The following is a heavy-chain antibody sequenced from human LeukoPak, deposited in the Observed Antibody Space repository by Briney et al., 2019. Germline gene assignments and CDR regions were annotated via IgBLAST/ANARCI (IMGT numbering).Heavy chain of an antibody. Sequence: RSGGSLRLSCAASGFIFSSYWMHWVRHAPGKGLVWVSRINNDGSGITYADSVKGRFTISRDNAKNTLYLQMNSLRAEDTAVYYCARGRYSSGYVADYWGQGTLVTVPS. D-gene: IGHD5-18*01. V-gene: IGHV3-74*01. J-gene: IGHJ4*02. CDR2: INNDGSGI. CDR3: ARGRYSSGYVADY. CDR1: GFIFSSYW.